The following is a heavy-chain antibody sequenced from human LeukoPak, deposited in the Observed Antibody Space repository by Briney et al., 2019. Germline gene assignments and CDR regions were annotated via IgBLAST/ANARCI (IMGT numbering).Heavy chain of an antibody. D-gene: IGHD3-10*02. CDR2: MNSDGRAT. CDR3: GSPRTFSGRNVLDM. Sequence: GESLRLSCAAAGFTFSTYWMHWVRQVPGKGLVWVSRMNSDGRATAYADSVKGRFTISRDNAKNTLYLQMNSLRVEDTAVYYCGSPRTFSGRNVLDMWGQGTMVTLSS. J-gene: IGHJ3*02. V-gene: IGHV3-74*03. CDR1: GFTFSTYW.